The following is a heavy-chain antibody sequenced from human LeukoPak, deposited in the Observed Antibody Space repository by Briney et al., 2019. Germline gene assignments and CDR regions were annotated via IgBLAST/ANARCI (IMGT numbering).Heavy chain of an antibody. D-gene: IGHD2-2*02. J-gene: IGHJ3*02. CDR1: GFTFDDYA. V-gene: IGHV3-43D*03. CDR2: ISWDGGST. Sequence: GGSLRLSCAASGFTFDDYAMHWVRQAPGKGLEWVSLISWDGGSTYYADSVKGRFTISRDNSKNSLYLQMNSLRAEDTALYCCAKDIKYCSSTSCYTGDAFDIWGQGTMVTVSS. CDR3: AKDIKYCSSTSCYTGDAFDI.